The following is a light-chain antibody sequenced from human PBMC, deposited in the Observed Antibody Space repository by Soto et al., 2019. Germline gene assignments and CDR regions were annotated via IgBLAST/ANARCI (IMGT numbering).Light chain of an antibody. CDR1: QTVIHNH. V-gene: IGKV3-20*01. Sequence: EIVLTQSPDTLSFSAVYRSNLSFRVSQTVIHNHLARPQQKPGQTPRLLVYGASSRATGIPDRFSGSGSGTDFTLTISRLEPEDFAVYYCQQHGTSPITFGQGTRLE. CDR2: GAS. J-gene: IGKJ5*01. CDR3: QQHGTSPIT.